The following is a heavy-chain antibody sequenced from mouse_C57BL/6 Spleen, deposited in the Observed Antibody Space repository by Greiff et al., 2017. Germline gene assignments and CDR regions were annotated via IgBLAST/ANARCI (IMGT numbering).Heavy chain of an antibody. V-gene: IGHV1-80*01. CDR3: ARRDYKDAMDY. CDR1: GYAFSSYW. J-gene: IGHJ4*01. CDR2: IYPGDGDT. Sequence: VQLQESGAELVKPGASVKISCKASGYAFSSYWMNWVKQRPGKGLEWIGQIYPGDGDTNYNGKFKGKATLTADKSSSTAYMQLSSLTSEDSAVYFCARRDYKDAMDYWGQGTSVTVSS. D-gene: IGHD2-12*01.